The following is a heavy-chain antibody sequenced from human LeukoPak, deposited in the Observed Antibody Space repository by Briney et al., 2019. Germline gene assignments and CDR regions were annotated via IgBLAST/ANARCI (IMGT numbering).Heavy chain of an antibody. CDR1: GGSINNYY. J-gene: IGHJ3*02. V-gene: IGHV4-4*07. CDR2: IYTSGNTNY. Sequence: SETLSLTCTVSGGSINNYYWSCIRQPAGKGLEWIGHIYTSGNTNYNYNPSLKSRVSMSIDTSKNQFSLKLSSVAAADTAFYYCATYSSASDAFDIWGQGTKVTVSS. CDR3: ATYSSASDAFDI. D-gene: IGHD6-19*01.